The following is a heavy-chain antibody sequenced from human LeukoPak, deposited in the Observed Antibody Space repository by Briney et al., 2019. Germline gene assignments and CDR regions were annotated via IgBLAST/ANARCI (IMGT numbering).Heavy chain of an antibody. Sequence: PGGSPRLSCAASGFTFSNAWMSWVRQAPGKGLEWVGRIKSKTDGGTTDYAAPVKGRFTISRDDSKNTLYLQMNSLKTEDTAVYYCTTAAHYYGSGSYYIGRFFDYWGQGTLVTVSS. V-gene: IGHV3-15*01. CDR2: IKSKTDGGTT. J-gene: IGHJ4*02. D-gene: IGHD3-10*01. CDR1: GFTFSNAW. CDR3: TTAAHYYGSGSYYIGRFFDY.